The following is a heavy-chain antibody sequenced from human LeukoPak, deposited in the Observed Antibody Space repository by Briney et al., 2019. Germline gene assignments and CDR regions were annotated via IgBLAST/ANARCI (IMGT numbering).Heavy chain of an antibody. Sequence: SETLSLTCGVSGGSITSTNWWTWVRQPPGKGLEWVGEVHLDGRTNYNPSLKSRLTMSVDLSENHISLKLTSVTAADTAVYYCAREGGFFRPLDYSGQGTLVTVSS. D-gene: IGHD3-3*01. CDR1: GGSITSTNW. J-gene: IGHJ4*02. CDR2: VHLDGRT. CDR3: AREGGFFRPLDY. V-gene: IGHV4-4*02.